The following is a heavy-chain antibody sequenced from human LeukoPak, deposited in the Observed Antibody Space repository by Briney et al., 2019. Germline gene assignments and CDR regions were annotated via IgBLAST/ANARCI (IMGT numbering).Heavy chain of an antibody. CDR1: GFTFSTNG. Sequence: GGSLRLSCAASGFTFSTNGMHWVRQAPGKGLEWVAIIWYDGGNKYYADSVRGRFTISRDNSKNTLFLQMNSLRAEDTAVYYCARSREHGSGTYDSYYFDYWGQGTLVTVSS. V-gene: IGHV3-33*01. CDR3: ARSREHGSGTYDSYYFDY. D-gene: IGHD3-10*01. CDR2: IWYDGGNK. J-gene: IGHJ4*02.